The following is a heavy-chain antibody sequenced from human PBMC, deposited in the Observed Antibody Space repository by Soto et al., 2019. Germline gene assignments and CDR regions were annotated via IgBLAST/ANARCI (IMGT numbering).Heavy chain of an antibody. CDR3: AKDQIGTFADAFDM. D-gene: IGHD3-16*01. CDR2: ASGSGGDT. J-gene: IGHJ3*02. Sequence: EVQLLESGGGLVQPGVSLRLSCAASGFTFGIYAMTWVRQAPGKGLEWVAAASGSGGDTYYADSVKGRFTISRDNSKNTLSLQMNSLSAEDTAMYYCAKDQIGTFADAFDMWGKGTMVIVSS. V-gene: IGHV3-23*01. CDR1: GFTFGIYA.